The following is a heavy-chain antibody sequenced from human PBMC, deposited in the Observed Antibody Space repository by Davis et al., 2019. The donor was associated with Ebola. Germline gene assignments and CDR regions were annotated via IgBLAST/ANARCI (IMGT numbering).Heavy chain of an antibody. CDR2: VNPISGTS. Sequence: SSVKVSCKASGGTFISYSISWLRQAPGQGLEWLGGVNPISGTSNYAQKLQGRVMITADKSTDTAYMELSSLRSEDTAVYYCARDRYFDSSGFYFESEFWGQGTLVTVSS. CDR1: GGTFISYS. J-gene: IGHJ1*01. D-gene: IGHD3-22*01. V-gene: IGHV1-69*06. CDR3: ARDRYFDSSGFYFESEF.